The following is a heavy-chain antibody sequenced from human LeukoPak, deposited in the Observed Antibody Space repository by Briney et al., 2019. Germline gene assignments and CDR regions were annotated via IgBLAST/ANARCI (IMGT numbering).Heavy chain of an antibody. J-gene: IGHJ4*02. CDR2: IYYSGST. CDR1: GGSISSSSYY. D-gene: IGHD3-22*01. V-gene: IGHV4-39*01. CDR3: ASDRSGLSFCF. Sequence: SETLSLTCTVSGGSISSSSYYWGWIRQPPGKGLEWIGSIYYSGSTYYNSSLKRRITISVDTSKNQFSLKLTSVTAADTAVYYCASDRSGLSFCFWGQGTLVTVSS.